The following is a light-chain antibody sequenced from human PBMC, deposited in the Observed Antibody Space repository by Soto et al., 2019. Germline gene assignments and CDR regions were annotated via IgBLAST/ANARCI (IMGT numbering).Light chain of an antibody. CDR3: HQYGKWPPET. CDR1: QTISTN. Sequence: EIVMTQFPATLSVSPGERATLSCRASQTISTNLAWYQQKPGQAPRLLIYGASIRATGIPARFSGSGSGTEVSLTISSLQSEDFAVYYCHQYGKWPPETFGPGTKVDLK. J-gene: IGKJ3*01. CDR2: GAS. V-gene: IGKV3-15*01.